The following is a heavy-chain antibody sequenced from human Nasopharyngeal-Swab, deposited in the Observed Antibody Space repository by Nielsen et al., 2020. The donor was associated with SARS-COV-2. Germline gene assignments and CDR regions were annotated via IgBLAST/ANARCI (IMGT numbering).Heavy chain of an antibody. V-gene: IGHV4-39*01. CDR3: ARLAHWGYYFDY. Sequence: SETLYLNCTVAGGTFGSGSLYWGWVRQPPGRGLEWVGNIYYSGSTYYNPSLKSRVTISVDTSKNQFSLKLGSLTAADTALYYCARLAHWGYYFDYWGQGTLVTVSS. CDR1: GGTFGSGSLY. J-gene: IGHJ4*02. CDR2: IYYSGST. D-gene: IGHD3-16*01.